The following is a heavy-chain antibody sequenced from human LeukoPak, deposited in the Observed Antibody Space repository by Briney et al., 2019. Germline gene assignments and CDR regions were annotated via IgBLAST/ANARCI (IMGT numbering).Heavy chain of an antibody. CDR2: IYHTGST. V-gene: IGHV4-30-2*01. CDR1: GASISSGTYS. D-gene: IGHD3-10*01. J-gene: IGHJ5*02. CDR3: ARGDGSGSGRWFDP. Sequence: SETLSLTCAVSGASISSGTYSWSWIRQPPGEGLEWIGYIYHTGSTYYNPSLKGRVTISVDRSKNQFSLNLNFVTAADTALYYCARGDGSGSGRWFDPWGQGTLITVSS.